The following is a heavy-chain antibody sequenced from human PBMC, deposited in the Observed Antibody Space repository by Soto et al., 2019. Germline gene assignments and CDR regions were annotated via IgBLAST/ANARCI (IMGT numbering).Heavy chain of an antibody. J-gene: IGHJ4*02. CDR1: GYTFTSYG. V-gene: IGHV1-18*01. CDR2: ISAYNGNT. Sequence: ASVKVSCKASGYTFTSYGISWVRQAPGQGLEWMGWISAYNGNTNYAQKLQGRVTMTTDTSTSTAYMELRSLRSDDPAVYYCARFLAGPFAFDYWGQGTLVTVSS. CDR3: ARFLAGPFAFDY.